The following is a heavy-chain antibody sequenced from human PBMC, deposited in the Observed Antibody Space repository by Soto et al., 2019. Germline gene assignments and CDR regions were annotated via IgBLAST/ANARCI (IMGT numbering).Heavy chain of an antibody. V-gene: IGHV3-30*18. CDR3: AKGYYDFWSGLVYYMDV. CDR2: ISYDGSNK. CDR1: GFTFSSYG. D-gene: IGHD3-3*01. Sequence: GGSLRLSCAASGFTFSSYGMHLVRQAPGKGLEWVAVISYDGSNKYYADSVKGRFTISRDNSKNTLYLQMNSLRAEDTAVYYCAKGYYDFWSGLVYYMDVWGKGTTVTVSS. J-gene: IGHJ6*03.